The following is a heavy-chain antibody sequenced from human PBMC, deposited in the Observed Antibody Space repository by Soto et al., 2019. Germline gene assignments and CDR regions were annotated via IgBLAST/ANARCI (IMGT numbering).Heavy chain of an antibody. CDR3: AKYYMVTRSPFDY. CDR1: GFTFSSYA. CDR2: ITSTGDRA. D-gene: IGHD5-18*01. V-gene: IGHV3-23*01. J-gene: IGHJ4*01. Sequence: GGSLRLSCAASGFTFSSYAMSWVRQAPGKGLEWVSSITSTGDRAYYADSVKGRFTVSRDNSKNTLYLQMNSLRAEDTAVYYCAKYYMVTRSPFDYWGHGTLVTVSS.